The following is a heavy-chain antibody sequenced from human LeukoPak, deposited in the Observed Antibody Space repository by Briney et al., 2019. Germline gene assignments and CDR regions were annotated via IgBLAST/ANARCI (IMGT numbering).Heavy chain of an antibody. CDR3: ARGGRDCTYDVCDKTAIDY. D-gene: IGHD2-8*01. CDR2: IWYDGSGE. CDR1: GFTLSDYG. V-gene: IGHV3-33*01. J-gene: IGHJ4*02. Sequence: GGSLRLSCVVSGFTLSDYGMHWVRQAPGKGLEWVSVIWYDGSGEYYVDSVKGRFIISRDNSKSTLYLQMNSLRAEDTAVYYCARGGRDCTYDVCDKTAIDYWGQGTQVTVSS.